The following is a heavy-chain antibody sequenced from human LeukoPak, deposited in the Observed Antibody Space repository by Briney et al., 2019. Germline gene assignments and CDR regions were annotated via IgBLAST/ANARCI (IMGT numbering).Heavy chain of an antibody. Sequence: GASVKVSCKASGYTFTSYGISWVRQAPGQGLEWMGWISAYNGNTNYAQKLQGRVTMTTDTSTSTAYMELRSLRSDDTAVYYCARDGGDGYNSGDLDYWGQGTLVTVSS. CDR3: ARDGGDGYNSGDLDY. D-gene: IGHD5-24*01. CDR1: GYTFTSYG. CDR2: ISAYNGNT. J-gene: IGHJ4*02. V-gene: IGHV1-18*01.